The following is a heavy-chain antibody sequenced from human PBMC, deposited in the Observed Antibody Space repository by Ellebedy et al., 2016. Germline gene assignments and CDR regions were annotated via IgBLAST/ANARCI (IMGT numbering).Heavy chain of an antibody. V-gene: IGHV3-11*05. J-gene: IGHJ6*03. CDR3: AKGTGREYYYYYYYMDV. Sequence: GGSLRLXXAASGFTFSDYYMSWIRQGPGKGLEWVLYISSSSVYANYADSVKGRFTISRDNAKNSLYLQMNSLRAEDTALYYCAKGTGREYYYYYYYMDVWGKGTTVTVSS. CDR1: GFTFSDYY. CDR2: ISSSSVYA.